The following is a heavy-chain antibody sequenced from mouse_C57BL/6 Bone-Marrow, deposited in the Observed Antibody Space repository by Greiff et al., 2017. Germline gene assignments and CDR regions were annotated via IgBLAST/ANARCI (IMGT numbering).Heavy chain of an antibody. CDR1: GYTFTDYN. J-gene: IGHJ4*01. V-gene: IGHV1-18*01. CDR3: ARSHYGSSYGYYAMDY. D-gene: IGHD1-1*01. Sequence: VQLQQSGPELVKPGASVKIPCKASGYTFTDYNMDWVKQSHGKSLEWIGDINPNNGGTIYNQKFKGKATLTVDKSSSTAYMELRSLTSEDTAVYYCARSHYGSSYGYYAMDYWGQGTSVTVSS. CDR2: INPNNGGT.